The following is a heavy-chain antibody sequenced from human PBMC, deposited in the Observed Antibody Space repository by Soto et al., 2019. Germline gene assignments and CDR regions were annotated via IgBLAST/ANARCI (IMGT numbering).Heavy chain of an antibody. Sequence: QVQLQESGPGLVKPSETLSLTCTVSGGSVSSGSYYWSWIRQPPGKGLEWIGYIYYSGSTYYNPSLKSRVTISVDTSKNQFSLKLSSVTAADTAVYYCAREPQPNYGGGGDDAFDIWGQGTMVTVSS. D-gene: IGHD4-17*01. CDR2: IYYSGST. CDR3: AREPQPNYGGGGDDAFDI. CDR1: GGSVSSGSYY. V-gene: IGHV4-61*01. J-gene: IGHJ3*02.